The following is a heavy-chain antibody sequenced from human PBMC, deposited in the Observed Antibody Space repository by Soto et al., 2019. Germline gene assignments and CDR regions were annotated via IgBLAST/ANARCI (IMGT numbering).Heavy chain of an antibody. J-gene: IGHJ5*02. CDR2: ISGSGGST. CDR1: GFTFSSYA. V-gene: IGHV3-23*01. Sequence: PGGSLRLSCAASGFTFSSYAMSWVRQAPGKGLEWVSAISGSGGSTYYADSVKGRFTISRDNSKNTLYLQMNSLRAEDTAVYYCAKTPREWLRLGWLDPWGQGTLVTVSS. CDR3: AKTPREWLRLGWLDP. D-gene: IGHD5-12*01.